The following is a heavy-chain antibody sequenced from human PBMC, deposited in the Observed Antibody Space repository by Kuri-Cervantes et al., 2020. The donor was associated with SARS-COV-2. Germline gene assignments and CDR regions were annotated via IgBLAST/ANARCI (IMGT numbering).Heavy chain of an antibody. Sequence: GGSLRPSCAASGFNFSRTDMHWVRQAPGKGLEWVAVISYDGKKKKCIGSGKGRFTISRDNSQNTVYLRMTNLRSEDTAMYYCAKDHFGVHDFWGQGSLVTVSS. D-gene: IGHD2-21*01. CDR2: ISYDGKKK. CDR3: AKDHFGVHDF. V-gene: IGHV3-30*18. CDR1: GFNFSRTD. J-gene: IGHJ4*02.